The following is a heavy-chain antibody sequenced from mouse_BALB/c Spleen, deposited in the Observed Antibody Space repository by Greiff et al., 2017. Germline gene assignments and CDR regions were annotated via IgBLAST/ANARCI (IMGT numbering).Heavy chain of an antibody. Sequence: DVHLVESGGGLVKPGGSLKLSCAASGFTFSDYYMYWVRQTPEKRLEWVATISDGGSYTYYPDSVKGRSTISRDNAKNNLYLQMSSLKSEDTAMYYCARVSPGAMDYWGQGTSVTVSS. J-gene: IGHJ4*01. V-gene: IGHV5-4*02. CDR2: ISDGGSYT. CDR3: ARVSPGAMDY. CDR1: GFTFSDYY.